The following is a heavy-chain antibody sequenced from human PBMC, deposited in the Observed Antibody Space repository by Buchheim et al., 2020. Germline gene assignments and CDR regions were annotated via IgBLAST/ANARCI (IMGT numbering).Heavy chain of an antibody. CDR2: INPSGGST. D-gene: IGHD3-22*01. J-gene: IGHJ4*02. CDR3: ARDLHYYDSSGYYFRYLFDY. V-gene: IGHV1-46*01. CDR1: GYTFTSYY. Sequence: VQLMQSGAEVKKPGASVKVSCKASGYTFTSYYMHWVRQAPGQGLEWMGIINPSGGSTSYAQKFQGRVTMTRDTSTSTVYMELSSLRSEDTAVYYCARDLHYYDSSGYYFRYLFDYWGQGTL.